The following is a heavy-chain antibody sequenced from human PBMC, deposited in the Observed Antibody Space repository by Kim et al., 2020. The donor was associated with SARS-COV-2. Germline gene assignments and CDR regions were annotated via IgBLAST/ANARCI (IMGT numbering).Heavy chain of an antibody. CDR2: IWYDGSNK. CDR1: GFTFSSYA. J-gene: IGHJ6*02. D-gene: IGHD3-22*01. Sequence: GGSLRLSCAASGFTFSSYAMHWVRQAPGKGLEWVAVIWYDGSNKYYADSVKGRFTISRDNSKNTLYLQMNSLRAEDTAVYYCAKEGRGIYYDRSGYYPPYYYYGMDVWGQGTTVTVSS. V-gene: IGHV3-33*06. CDR3: AKEGRGIYYDRSGYYPPYYYYGMDV.